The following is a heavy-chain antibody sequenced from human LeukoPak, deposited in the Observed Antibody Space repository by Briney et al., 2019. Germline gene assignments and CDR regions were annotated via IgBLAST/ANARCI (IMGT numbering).Heavy chain of an antibody. V-gene: IGHV4-59*08. CDR3: AKHIPGKRSYDH. J-gene: IGHJ4*02. Sequence: PSETLSLTCTVSGGSISSYYWSWIRQPPGKGLEWIGYIYYSGSTNYNPSLKSRVTISVDTSKNQFSLTLNSVTAADTAVYYCAKHIPGKRSYDHWGQGILVTVSS. CDR1: GGSISSYY. CDR2: IYYSGST. D-gene: IGHD5-24*01.